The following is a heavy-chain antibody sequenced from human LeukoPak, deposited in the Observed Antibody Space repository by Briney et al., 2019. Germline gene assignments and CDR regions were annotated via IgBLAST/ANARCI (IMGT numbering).Heavy chain of an antibody. Sequence: PGGSLRLSCAASGFTFSSYAMSWVRQAPGKGLEWVSAISGSGGSTYYADSVKGRFTISRDNSKNTLYLQMNSLRAEDTAVYYCAKCPYSSGWYIQNNWFDPWGQGTLVTVSS. V-gene: IGHV3-23*01. D-gene: IGHD6-19*01. CDR2: ISGSGGST. J-gene: IGHJ5*02. CDR1: GFTFSSYA. CDR3: AKCPYSSGWYIQNNWFDP.